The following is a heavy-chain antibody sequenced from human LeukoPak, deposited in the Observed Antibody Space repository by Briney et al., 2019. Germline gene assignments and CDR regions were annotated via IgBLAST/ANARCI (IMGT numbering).Heavy chain of an antibody. CDR1: GFSFSSYS. J-gene: IGHJ4*02. CDR2: ISSSSSYI. Sequence: GGSLRLSCAASGFSFSSYSMNWVRQAPGKGLEWVSSISSSSSYIYYADSVKGRFIISRDNAKSSLYLQMNSLRAEDTAVYYCARDSCSSTSCYETHWGQGTLVSVSS. D-gene: IGHD2-2*01. CDR3: ARDSCSSTSCYETH. V-gene: IGHV3-21*01.